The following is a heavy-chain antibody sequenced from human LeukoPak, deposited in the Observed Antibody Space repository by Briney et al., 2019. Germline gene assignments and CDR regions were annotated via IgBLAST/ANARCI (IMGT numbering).Heavy chain of an antibody. CDR3: ARSEGATPLGLDY. D-gene: IGHD1-26*01. J-gene: IGHJ4*02. V-gene: IGHV3-21*01. CDR1: GFTFSSYS. CDR2: ISSSSSYI. Sequence: GGSLRLSCAASGFTFSSYSMNWVRQAPGKGLEWVSSISSSSSYIYYADSVKGRFTISRDNAKNSLYLQMNSLRAEDTAVYYCARSEGATPLGLDYWGQGTLVTVSS.